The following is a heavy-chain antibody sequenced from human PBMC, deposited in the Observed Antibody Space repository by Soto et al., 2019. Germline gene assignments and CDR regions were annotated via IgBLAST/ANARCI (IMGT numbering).Heavy chain of an antibody. CDR1: GYNFAASW. Sequence: GESLKISCEGSGYNFAASWIAWVRQMPGKGPVWMGIIYPGNSDTRYSPSFQGQVTISADKSISTAYLQWDSLKASDSAMYYCATSEGYSSSWSFDSWGQGTLVTVS. V-gene: IGHV5-51*01. CDR3: ATSEGYSSSWSFDS. CDR2: IYPGNSDT. D-gene: IGHD2-15*01. J-gene: IGHJ4*02.